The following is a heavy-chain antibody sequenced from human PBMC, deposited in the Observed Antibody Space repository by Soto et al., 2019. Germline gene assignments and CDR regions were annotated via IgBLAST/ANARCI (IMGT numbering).Heavy chain of an antibody. D-gene: IGHD3-3*01. V-gene: IGHV1-69*02. J-gene: IGHJ3*02. CDR1: GGTFSSYT. CDR2: NIPILGIT. CDR3: ESYLTIAYAFEI. Sequence: QVQLVHSAAEVKKPGSSVKVSCQASGGTFSSYTLSWVLQAPGQGLDLMGRNIPILGITHYAQQFKCRVTITADKPTRTAYMELSSLGSEAITVHYCESYLTIAYAFEIWGQGRMVIVSS.